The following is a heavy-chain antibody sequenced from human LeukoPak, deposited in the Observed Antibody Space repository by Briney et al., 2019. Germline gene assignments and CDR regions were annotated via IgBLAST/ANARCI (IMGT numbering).Heavy chain of an antibody. CDR2: IEYAGTNK. CDR3: AKEGTGYYRTTDY. Sequence: PGGSLRLSCAASRFSFNNYGMHWVRQAPGKGPEWVAFIEYAGTNKYYGDSVKGRFTISTDNSKNTLYLQMNSLRTGDTAMYYCAKEGTGYYRTTDYWGQGTLVTVSS. D-gene: IGHD3/OR15-3a*01. J-gene: IGHJ4*02. V-gene: IGHV3-30*02. CDR1: RFSFNNYG.